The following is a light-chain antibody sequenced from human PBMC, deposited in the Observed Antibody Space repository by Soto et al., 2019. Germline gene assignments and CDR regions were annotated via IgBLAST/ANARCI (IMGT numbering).Light chain of an antibody. J-gene: IGKJ5*01. Sequence: DIVVTQSPLSLPFTPGEPASISCMSSQMLVHSNGYTYLNWYQLKPGKAPNLLMYGASYLKSGVPTRFSGSGSGTDFTLTISSLQPEDFAIYYCQQTYTTPEITFGQGTRL. CDR1: QMLVHSNGYTY. CDR3: QQTYTTPEIT. CDR2: GAS. V-gene: IGKV2-28*01.